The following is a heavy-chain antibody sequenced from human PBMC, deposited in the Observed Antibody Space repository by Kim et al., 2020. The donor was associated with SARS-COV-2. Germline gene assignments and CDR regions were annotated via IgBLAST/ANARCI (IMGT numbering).Heavy chain of an antibody. J-gene: IGHJ4*02. CDR1: GFTFSDYA. CDR2: IRSKPYGGTT. CDR3: IRDLYCDGVSCYRDY. Sequence: GGSLRLSCTTSGFTFSDYAMSWVRQAPGKGLEWLGFIRSKPYGGTTEYAASVKGRFTILRDDSKSIAYLQMISLNTEDTAVYYCIRDLYCDGVSCYRDYWGQGTLVTVSS. D-gene: IGHD2-15*01. V-gene: IGHV3-49*04.